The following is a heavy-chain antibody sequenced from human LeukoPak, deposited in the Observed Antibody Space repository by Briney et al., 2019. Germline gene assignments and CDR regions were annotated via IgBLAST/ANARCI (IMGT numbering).Heavy chain of an antibody. CDR2: IYYSGST. V-gene: IGHV4-59*01. J-gene: IGHJ3*02. CDR3: ARDDAFDI. CDR1: GGSISSYY. Sequence: PWETLSLTCTVSGGSISSYYSSWIRQPPGKGLEWIGYIYYSGSTNYNPSLKSRVTISLDTSKNQFSLKLSSVTAADTAVYYCARDDAFDIWGQGTMVTVSS.